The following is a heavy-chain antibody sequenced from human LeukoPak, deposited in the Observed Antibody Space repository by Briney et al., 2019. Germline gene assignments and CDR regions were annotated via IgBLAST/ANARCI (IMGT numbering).Heavy chain of an antibody. J-gene: IGHJ4*02. CDR3: AKDVESGYGGF. V-gene: IGHV3-30*18. Sequence: GRSLRLSCAASGFTFSSYGMHWVRQAPGKGLEWVAVISYDGSKKYYADSVKGRFTISRDNSKNTLYLQMNSLRAEDTAVYYCAKDVESGYGGFWGQGTLVTVSS. D-gene: IGHD3-3*01. CDR2: ISYDGSKK. CDR1: GFTFSSYG.